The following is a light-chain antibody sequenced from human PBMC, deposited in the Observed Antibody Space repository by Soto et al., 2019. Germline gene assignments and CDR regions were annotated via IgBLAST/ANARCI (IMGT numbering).Light chain of an antibody. CDR1: QSLSSSY. CDR3: QQYRSSPYA. J-gene: IGKJ2*01. V-gene: IGKV3-20*01. Sequence: EIVLTQSPGTLSLSPGERATLSCRASQSLSSSYLAWYQQKPGQAPRLLIYGASSRATGIPDRFSGSGSGTDFTLTISRLEPDDFPVYFGQQYRSSPYAFGQGPRLEIK. CDR2: GAS.